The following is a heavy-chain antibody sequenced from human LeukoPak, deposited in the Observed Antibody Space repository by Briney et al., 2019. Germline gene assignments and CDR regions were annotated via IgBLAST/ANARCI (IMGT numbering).Heavy chain of an antibody. Sequence: GGSLRLSCAASAFTVSSNYMSGVRQAPGKGLEWVSVIYSGGSTYYADSVKGRFTISRDNSKNTLYLQMNSLRAEDTAVYYCARDHVEPTGFFDYWGQGTLVTVSS. D-gene: IGHD1-14*01. J-gene: IGHJ4*02. CDR3: ARDHVEPTGFFDY. CDR2: IYSGGST. CDR1: AFTVSSNY. V-gene: IGHV3-53*01.